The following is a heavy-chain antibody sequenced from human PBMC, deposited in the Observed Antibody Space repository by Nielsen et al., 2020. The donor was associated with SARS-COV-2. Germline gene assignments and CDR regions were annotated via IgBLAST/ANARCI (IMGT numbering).Heavy chain of an antibody. CDR1: GGTFSSYA. CDR3: AREVDYGDYGWFDP. CDR2: IIPIFGTA. J-gene: IGHJ5*02. D-gene: IGHD4-17*01. V-gene: IGHV1-69*06. Sequence: SVKVSCKASGGTFSSYAISWVRQAPGQGLEWMGGIIPIFGTANYAQKFQGRVTITADKSTSTAYMELSSLRSEGTAVYYCAREVDYGDYGWFDPWGQGTLVTVSS.